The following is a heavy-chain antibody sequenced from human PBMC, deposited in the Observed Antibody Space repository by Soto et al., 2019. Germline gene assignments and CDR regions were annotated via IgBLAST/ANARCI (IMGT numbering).Heavy chain of an antibody. Sequence: QVQLVQSGAEVKKPGSSVKVSCKASGGTFSSYTISWVRQAPGQGLEWMGRIIPILGIANYAQKFQGRVTITADKSTSKAYMELSSLRSEDTAVYYCARGDSSSWYWLDYWGQGTLVTVSS. CDR1: GGTFSSYT. J-gene: IGHJ4*02. V-gene: IGHV1-69*02. CDR2: IIPILGIA. D-gene: IGHD6-13*01. CDR3: ARGDSSSWYWLDY.